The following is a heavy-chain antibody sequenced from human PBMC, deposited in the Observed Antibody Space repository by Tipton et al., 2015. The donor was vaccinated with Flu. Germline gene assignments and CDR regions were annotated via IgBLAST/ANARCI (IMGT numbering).Heavy chain of an antibody. Sequence: QMQLVQSGAEVKKPGASVKVSCKASGYTFTSYYMHWVRQAPGQGLEWMGIINPSGGSTSYAQKFQGRVTMTRDTSTSTVYMELSSLRSEDTAVYYCASSYYYDSSGYSFDPWGQGTLVTVSS. J-gene: IGHJ5*02. CDR2: INPSGGST. CDR1: GYTFTSYY. CDR3: ASSYYYDSSGYSFDP. D-gene: IGHD3-22*01. V-gene: IGHV1-46*01.